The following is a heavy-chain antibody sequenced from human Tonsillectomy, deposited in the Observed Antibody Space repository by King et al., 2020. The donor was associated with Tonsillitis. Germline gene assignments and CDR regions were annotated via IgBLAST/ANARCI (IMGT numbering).Heavy chain of an antibody. V-gene: IGHV3-30*18. Sequence: VQLVESGGGVVQPGRSLRLSCAASGFTFSSYGMHWVRQAPGKGLEWVAVISYDGSNKYYADSVKGRFTISRDNSKNTLYLQMNSLRAEDTAVYYCAKDSHDYGDYWGQGTLVTVSS. CDR2: ISYDGSNK. J-gene: IGHJ4*02. CDR1: GFTFSSYG. CDR3: AKDSHDYGDY.